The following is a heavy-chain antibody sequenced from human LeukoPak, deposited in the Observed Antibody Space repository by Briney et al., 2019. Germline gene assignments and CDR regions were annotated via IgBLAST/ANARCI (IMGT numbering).Heavy chain of an antibody. D-gene: IGHD6-13*01. Sequence: GRSLRLSCAASGFNFDDYVMHWVRQAPGKGLEWVSGISWNSGSIGYADSVKGRFTISRDNAKNSLYLQMNSLRAEDMALYYCAKSSGYSSSWALDYWGQGTLVTVSS. V-gene: IGHV3-9*03. CDR3: AKSSGYSSSWALDY. J-gene: IGHJ4*02. CDR2: ISWNSGSI. CDR1: GFNFDDYV.